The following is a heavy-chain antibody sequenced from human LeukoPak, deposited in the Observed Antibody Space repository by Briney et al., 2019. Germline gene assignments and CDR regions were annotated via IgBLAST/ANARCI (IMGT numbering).Heavy chain of an antibody. J-gene: IGHJ4*02. CDR2: ISYDGSNK. Sequence: QPGRSLRLSCAASGFTFSSYAMHWVRQAPGKGLEWVAVISYDGSNKYYADSVKGRFTISRDNSKNTLYLQMNSLRAEDTAVYYCARGSSSWCQRRLYYFDYWGQGTLVTVSS. CDR1: GFTFSSYA. V-gene: IGHV3-30*04. CDR3: ARGSSSWCQRRLYYFDY. D-gene: IGHD6-13*01.